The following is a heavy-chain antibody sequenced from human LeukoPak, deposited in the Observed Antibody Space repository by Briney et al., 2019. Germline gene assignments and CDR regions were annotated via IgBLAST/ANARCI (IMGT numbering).Heavy chain of an antibody. J-gene: IGHJ4*02. CDR1: GFTFNNHA. CDR3: AKDGAYCNGGSCPHY. CDR2: ISGSGGST. D-gene: IGHD2-15*01. Sequence: GGSLRLSCAASGFTFNNHAMSWVRQAPGKGLEWVSAISGSGGSTYYADSVKGRFTISRDNSKNTLYLQMNSLRAEDTAVYYCAKDGAYCNGGSCPHYWGQGTLVTASS. V-gene: IGHV3-23*01.